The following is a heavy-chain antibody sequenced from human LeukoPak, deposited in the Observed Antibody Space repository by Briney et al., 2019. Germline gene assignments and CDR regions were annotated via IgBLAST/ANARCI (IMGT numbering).Heavy chain of an antibody. V-gene: IGHV3-48*03. Sequence: GGSLRLSCAASGFSVSSNYMNWVRQAPGKGLEWVSYISSSGSTIYYADSVKGRFTISRDNAKNSLYLQMNSLRAEDTAVYYCAELGITMIGGVWGKGTTVTISS. CDR1: GFSVSSNY. D-gene: IGHD3-10*02. CDR2: ISSSGSTI. CDR3: AELGITMIGGV. J-gene: IGHJ6*04.